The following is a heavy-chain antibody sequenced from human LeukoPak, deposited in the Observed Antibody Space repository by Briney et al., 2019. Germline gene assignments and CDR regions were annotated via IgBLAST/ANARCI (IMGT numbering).Heavy chain of an antibody. CDR2: IWYDGSNK. Sequence: PGRSLRLSCAASGFTFSTYGIHWVRQAPGKGLEWVAVIWYDGSNKYYADSVKGRFTISRDNSKNTLYLQMNSLRAEDTAVYYCARDRGYDFIDYWGQGTLVTVSS. V-gene: IGHV3-33*01. J-gene: IGHJ4*02. CDR1: GFTFSTYG. CDR3: ARDRGYDFIDY. D-gene: IGHD5-12*01.